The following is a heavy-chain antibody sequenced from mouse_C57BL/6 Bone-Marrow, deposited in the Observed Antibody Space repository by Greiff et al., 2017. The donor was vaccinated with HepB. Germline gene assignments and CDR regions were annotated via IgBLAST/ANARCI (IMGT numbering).Heavy chain of an antibody. Sequence: LVESGAELVRPGSSVKLSCKDSYFAFMASAMHWVKQRPGHGLEWIGSFTMYSDATEYSENFKGKATLTANTSSSTAYMELSSLTSEDSAVYYCARGGYGSSYDAMDYWGKGTSVTVSS. V-gene: IGHV1-49*01. CDR3: ARGGYGSSYDAMDY. CDR1: YFAFMASA. CDR2: FTMYSDAT. D-gene: IGHD1-1*01. J-gene: IGHJ4*01.